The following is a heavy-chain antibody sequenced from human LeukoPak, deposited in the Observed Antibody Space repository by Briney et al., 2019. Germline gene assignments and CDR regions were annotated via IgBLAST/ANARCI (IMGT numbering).Heavy chain of an antibody. CDR2: INPNSGGA. D-gene: IGHD3-3*01. CDR3: ARVLEWLAPYDAFDI. Sequence: ASVKVSCKASGYTFTGYYMHWVRRAPGQGLQWMGWINPNSGGANYAQNFQGRVTMTRDTSISTAYMELSRLGSDDTAVYYCARVLEWLAPYDAFDIWGQGTMVTVSS. CDR1: GYTFTGYY. V-gene: IGHV1-2*02. J-gene: IGHJ3*02.